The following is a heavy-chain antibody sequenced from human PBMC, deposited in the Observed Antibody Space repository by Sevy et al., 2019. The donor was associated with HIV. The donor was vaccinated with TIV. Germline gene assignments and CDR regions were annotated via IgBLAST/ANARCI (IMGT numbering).Heavy chain of an antibody. CDR1: GFTFGDYA. D-gene: IGHD3-10*01. CDR3: TRGQYGSGSYYNDYYYYGMDV. CDR2: IRSKAYGGTT. Sequence: SLRLSCAASGFTFGDYAMSWFRQAPGKGLEWVGFIRSKAYGGTTEYAASVKGRFTISRDDSKSIAYLQMNSLKTEDTAVYYCTRGQYGSGSYYNDYYYYGMDVWGQGTTVTVSS. J-gene: IGHJ6*02. V-gene: IGHV3-49*03.